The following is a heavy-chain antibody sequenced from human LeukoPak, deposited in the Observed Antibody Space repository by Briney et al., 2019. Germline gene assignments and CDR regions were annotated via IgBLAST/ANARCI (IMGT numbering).Heavy chain of an antibody. D-gene: IGHD2-2*01. V-gene: IGHV3-23*01. CDR2: ISGSGGST. J-gene: IGHJ4*02. CDR1: GFTFSSYA. CDR3: AKDQSIVVVPAATFDY. Sequence: GGSLRLSCAASGFTFSSYAMSWVRQAPGKGPEWVSAISGSGGSTYYADSVKGRFTISRDNSKNTLYLQMNSLRAEDTAVYYCAKDQSIVVVPAATFDYWGQGTLVTVSS.